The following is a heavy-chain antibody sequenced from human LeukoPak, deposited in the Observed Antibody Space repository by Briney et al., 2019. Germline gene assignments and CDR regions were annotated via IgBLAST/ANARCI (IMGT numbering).Heavy chain of an antibody. V-gene: IGHV3-30*03. CDR3: ARETREPCFDY. Sequence: PGRSLRLSCAASGFTFSNYGMHWVRQAPGKGLEWVAVISYDGSNTYYADSVKGRFTISRDNSKNTLYLQTNSLRAEDTAVYYCARETREPCFDYWGQGTLVTVSS. CDR2: ISYDGSNT. D-gene: IGHD1-14*01. J-gene: IGHJ4*02. CDR1: GFTFSNYG.